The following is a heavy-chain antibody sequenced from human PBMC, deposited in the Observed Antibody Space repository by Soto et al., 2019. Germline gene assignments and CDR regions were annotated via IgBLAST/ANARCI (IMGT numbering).Heavy chain of an antibody. Sequence: GGSLRLSCAASGFTFSSYAMSWVRQAPGKGLEWVSAISGSGGSTYYADSVKGRFTISRDNSKNTLYLQMNSLRAEDTAVYYCAKDRPDVLDDAFDYYDSSVVPRGGFDYWGQGTLVTVSS. J-gene: IGHJ4*02. CDR3: AKDRPDVLDDAFDYYDSSVVPRGGFDY. CDR1: GFTFSSYA. V-gene: IGHV3-23*01. CDR2: ISGSGGST. D-gene: IGHD3-22*01.